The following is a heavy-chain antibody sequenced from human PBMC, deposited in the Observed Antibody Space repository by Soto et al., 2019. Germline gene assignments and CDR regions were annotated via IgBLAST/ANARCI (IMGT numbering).Heavy chain of an antibody. J-gene: IGHJ4*02. CDR2: IWYDGSNK. D-gene: IGHD1-26*01. V-gene: IGHV3-33*01. CDR1: GFTFSSYG. CDR3: AREGGSLHFDY. Sequence: QVQLVESGGGVVQPGRSLRLSCAASGFTFSSYGMHWVRQAPGKGLEWVAVIWYDGSNKYYADSVKGRFTISRDNSKNKLYLQMNSLRAEDTAVYYCAREGGSLHFDYWGQGTLVTVSS.